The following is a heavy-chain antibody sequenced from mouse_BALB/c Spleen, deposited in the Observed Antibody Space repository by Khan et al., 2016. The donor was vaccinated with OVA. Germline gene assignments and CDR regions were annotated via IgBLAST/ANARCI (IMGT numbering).Heavy chain of an antibody. CDR1: GYTFTTYW. V-gene: IGHV1-7*01. CDR3: ARRGLDGIFAY. J-gene: IGHJ3*01. D-gene: IGHD2-1*01. CDR2: IDPSTGYT. Sequence: DQLQQSGAELAKPGASVKMSCKASGYTFTTYWMHWVKQRPGQGLEWIGYIDPSTGYTEYNQKFKDKATLTTDKSSSTAYMQLSSLTSEDSAVYYCARRGLDGIFAYWGQGTLVTVSA.